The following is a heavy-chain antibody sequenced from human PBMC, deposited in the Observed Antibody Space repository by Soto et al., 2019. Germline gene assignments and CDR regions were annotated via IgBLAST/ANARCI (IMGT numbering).Heavy chain of an antibody. CDR1: GFTFSSYG. D-gene: IGHD6-13*01. CDR2: IWYDGSNK. CDR3: ARDRGIAAAGTGY. J-gene: IGHJ4*02. V-gene: IGHV3-33*01. Sequence: QVQLVESGGGVVQPGRSLRLSCAASGFTFSSYGMHWVRQAPGKGLEWVAVIWYDGSNKYYADSVKGRFTISRDNSKNTLYLQMNSLRAEDTAVYYCARDRGIAAAGTGYWGQGTLVTVSS.